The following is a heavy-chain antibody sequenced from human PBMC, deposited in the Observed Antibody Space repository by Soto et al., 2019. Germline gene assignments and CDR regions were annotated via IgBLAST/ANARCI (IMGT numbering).Heavy chain of an antibody. CDR3: ARGFWGSGQLDYYGMDV. CDR1: GFTFSSYW. CDR2: INSDGSST. Sequence: GGSLRLSCAASGFTFSSYWMHWVRQAPGKGLVWVSRINSDGSSTSYADSVKGRFTISRDNAKNTLYLQMNSLRAEDTAVYYCARGFWGSGQLDYYGMDVWGQGTTVTVSS. J-gene: IGHJ6*02. V-gene: IGHV3-74*01. D-gene: IGHD3-16*01.